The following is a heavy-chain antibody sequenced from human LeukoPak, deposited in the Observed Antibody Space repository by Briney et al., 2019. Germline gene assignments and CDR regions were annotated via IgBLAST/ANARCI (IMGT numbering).Heavy chain of an antibody. CDR3: ARGYSSSWLDY. Sequence: ASVKVSCKASGYTFTAFYMHWVRQAPGQGLEWMGRINPNSGGTKYAQKFQGRVTMTTDTSINTAYLELSRLRSDDTAVYYCARGYSSSWLDYCGQGTLVTVSS. V-gene: IGHV1-2*06. CDR2: INPNSGGT. J-gene: IGHJ4*02. D-gene: IGHD6-13*01. CDR1: GYTFTAFY.